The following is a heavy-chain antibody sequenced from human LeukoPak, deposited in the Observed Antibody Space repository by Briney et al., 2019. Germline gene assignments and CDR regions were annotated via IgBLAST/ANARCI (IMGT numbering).Heavy chain of an antibody. V-gene: IGHV3-21*01. CDR2: ISSSSSYI. D-gene: IGHD3-16*01. CDR3: ARDAYDYVWGSSDY. Sequence: GGSLRLSCAASGFTFSSYSMNWVRQAPGKGLEWVSSISSSSSYIYYADSVKGRITISRDNAKNSLYLQMNSLRAEDTAVYYCARDAYDYVWGSSDYWGQGTLVTVSS. J-gene: IGHJ4*02. CDR1: GFTFSSYS.